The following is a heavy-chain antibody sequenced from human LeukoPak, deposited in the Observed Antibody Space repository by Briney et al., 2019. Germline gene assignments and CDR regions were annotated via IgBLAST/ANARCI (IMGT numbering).Heavy chain of an antibody. J-gene: IGHJ6*03. CDR3: ARGTYGYYMDV. V-gene: IGHV4-38-2*02. CDR2: IYRSGST. Sequence: SEPLSLTCSGSNYSISNSLYWGWLRQPPGKGLEGIGSIYRSGSTFYNPSLKSRVTISLDTSKNQFSLKLSPGTAADTAVYFCARGTYGYYMDVWGKGTTVTVSS. D-gene: IGHD4-17*01. CDR1: NYSISNSLY.